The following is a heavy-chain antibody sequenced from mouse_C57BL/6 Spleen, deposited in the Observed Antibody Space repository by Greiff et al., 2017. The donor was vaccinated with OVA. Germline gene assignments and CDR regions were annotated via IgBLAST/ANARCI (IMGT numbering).Heavy chain of an antibody. V-gene: IGHV2-2*01. D-gene: IGHD3-2*02. CDR1: GFSLTSYG. J-gene: IGHJ3*01. CDR2: IWSGGST. CDR3: ARSPIDSSGSWFAY. Sequence: QVQLQQSGPGLVQPSQSLSITCTVSGFSLTSYGVHWVRQSPGKGLEWLGVIWSGGSTDYNAAFISRLSISKDNSKSQVFFKMNSLQADDTAIYYCARSPIDSSGSWFAYWGQGTLVTVSA.